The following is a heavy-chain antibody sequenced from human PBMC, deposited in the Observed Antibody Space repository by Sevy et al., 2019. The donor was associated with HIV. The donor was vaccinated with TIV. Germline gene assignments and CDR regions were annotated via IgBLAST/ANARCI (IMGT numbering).Heavy chain of an antibody. Sequence: KQSQTLSLTCAISGDSVSSNSAAWYWIRQSPSRGLEWLGRTYYMSKWYNDYAVSVKSRITINPDTSKNQFSLQLNSVTPEDTAVYYCARWWELRYDAFDIWGQGTMVTVSS. D-gene: IGHD1-26*01. CDR1: GDSVSSNSAA. CDR2: TYYMSKWYN. J-gene: IGHJ3*02. V-gene: IGHV6-1*01. CDR3: ARWWELRYDAFDI.